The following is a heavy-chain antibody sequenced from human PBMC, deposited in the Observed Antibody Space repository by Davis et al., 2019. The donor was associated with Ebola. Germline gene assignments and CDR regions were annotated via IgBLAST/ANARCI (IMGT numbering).Heavy chain of an antibody. CDR3: ARDWAGLDV. V-gene: IGHV3-7*01. J-gene: IGHJ4*02. CDR1: GFTFSSYW. CDR2: IKQDGSEK. D-gene: IGHD3/OR15-3a*01. Sequence: GESLKISCAASGFTFSSYWMSWVRQAPGKGLEWVANIKQDGSEKYYVDSVKGRFTISRDNAKNSLYLQMNSLRAEDTAVYYCARDWAGLDVWGQGTLVTVSS.